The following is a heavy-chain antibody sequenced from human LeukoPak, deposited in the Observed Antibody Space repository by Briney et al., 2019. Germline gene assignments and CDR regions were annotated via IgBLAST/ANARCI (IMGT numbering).Heavy chain of an antibody. Sequence: GGSLRLSCAASGFTFSSYAMHWVRQAPGKGLEWVAVISYDESNKYYADSVKGRFTISRDNSKNTLYLQMNSLRAEDTAVYYCARAEWELMYYFDYWGQGTLVTVSS. J-gene: IGHJ4*02. V-gene: IGHV3-30*01. CDR1: GFTFSSYA. CDR3: ARAEWELMYYFDY. D-gene: IGHD1-26*01. CDR2: ISYDESNK.